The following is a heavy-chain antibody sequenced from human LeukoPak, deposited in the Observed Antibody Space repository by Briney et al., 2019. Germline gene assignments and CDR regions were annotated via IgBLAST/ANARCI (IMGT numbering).Heavy chain of an antibody. J-gene: IGHJ6*03. CDR1: GFTFSNFG. CDR2: ISGSGGST. Sequence: GGTLRLSCAASGFTFSNFGMSWVRQAPGKGLEWVSAISGSGGSTYYADSVKGRFTISRDNSKNTLYLQMNSLRADDTAVYYCAKRRGLELTYYYHMDVWGKGTTVTVSS. D-gene: IGHD1-7*01. CDR3: AKRRGLELTYYYHMDV. V-gene: IGHV3-23*01.